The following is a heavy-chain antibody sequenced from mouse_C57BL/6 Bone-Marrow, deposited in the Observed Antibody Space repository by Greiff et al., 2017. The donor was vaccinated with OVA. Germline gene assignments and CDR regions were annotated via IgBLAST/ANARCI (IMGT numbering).Heavy chain of an antibody. J-gene: IGHJ2*01. Sequence: QVQLQQPGAELVKPGASVKLSCKASGYTFTSYWMQWVKQRPGQGLEWIGEIDPSDSYTNYNQKFKGKATLTVDTSSSTAYMQLSSLTSEDSAVYYCARSGYDIDYWGQGTTLTVSS. V-gene: IGHV1-50*01. CDR3: ARSGYDIDY. CDR2: IDPSDSYT. CDR1: GYTFTSYW. D-gene: IGHD2-2*01.